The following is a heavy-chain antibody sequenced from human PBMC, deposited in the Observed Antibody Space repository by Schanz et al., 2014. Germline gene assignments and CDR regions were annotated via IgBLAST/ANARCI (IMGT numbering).Heavy chain of an antibody. CDR3: VSQTGSPNY. V-gene: IGHV3-48*01. CDR2: VSRSTPDI. CDR1: GFIVRSNY. J-gene: IGHJ4*02. Sequence: EVQLVESGGGLVQPGGSLRLSCAVSGFIVRSNYMTWVRQIPGKGLEWVSYVSRSTPDIYYADSVKGRFTMSRDNAKNSVFLQMNSLRAEDTAVYFCVSQTGSPNYWGQGTLVTVSS. D-gene: IGHD6-13*01.